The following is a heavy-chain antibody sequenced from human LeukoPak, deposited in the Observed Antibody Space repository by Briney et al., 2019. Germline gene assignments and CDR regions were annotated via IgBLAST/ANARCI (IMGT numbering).Heavy chain of an antibody. CDR3: ARCGYSGSYVIDY. J-gene: IGHJ4*02. D-gene: IGHD1-26*01. CDR2: IYYSGST. V-gene: IGHV4-39*01. Sequence: SETLSLTCTVSGGSISSSSYYWGWIRQPPGKGLEWIGSIYYSGSTYYNPSLKSRVTISVDTSKNQFSLKLSPVTAADTAVYYCARCGYSGSYVIDYWGQGTLVTVSS. CDR1: GGSISSSSYY.